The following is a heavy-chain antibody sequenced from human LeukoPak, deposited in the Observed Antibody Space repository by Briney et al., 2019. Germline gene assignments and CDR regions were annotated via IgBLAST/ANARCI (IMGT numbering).Heavy chain of an antibody. D-gene: IGHD3-22*01. CDR3: ARDQYDSRGYYSPKMDY. Sequence: QSGGSLRLSCAASGFTFSSYNMNWVRQAPGKGLEWVSYISSSTSTIYYADSVKGRFTISRDNAKNSLYLQMNSLRAEDTAVYYCARDQYDSRGYYSPKMDYWGQGTLVTVSS. J-gene: IGHJ4*02. V-gene: IGHV3-48*01. CDR1: GFTFSSYN. CDR2: ISSSTSTI.